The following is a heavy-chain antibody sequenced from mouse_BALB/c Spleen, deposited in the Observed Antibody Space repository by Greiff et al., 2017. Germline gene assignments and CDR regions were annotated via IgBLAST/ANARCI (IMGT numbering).Heavy chain of an antibody. Sequence: EVQVVESGGGLVQPGGSRKLSCAASGFTFSSFGMHWVRQAPEKGLEWVAYISSGSSTIYYADTVKGRFTISRDNPKNTLFLQMTSLRSEDTAMYYCARWGYSYAMDYWGQGTSVTVSS. CDR2: ISSGSSTI. CDR1: GFTFSSFG. CDR3: ARWGYSYAMDY. J-gene: IGHJ4*01. D-gene: IGHD2-3*01. V-gene: IGHV5-17*02.